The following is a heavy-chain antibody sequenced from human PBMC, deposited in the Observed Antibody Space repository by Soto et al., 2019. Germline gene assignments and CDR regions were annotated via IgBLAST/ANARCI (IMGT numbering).Heavy chain of an antibody. CDR3: ARDLSVAGRLYFDY. CDR1: GGSISSSSYY. CDR2: IYYSGST. J-gene: IGHJ4*02. V-gene: IGHV4-31*03. Sequence: PSETLSLTCTVSGGSISSSSYYWSWIRQHPGKGLEWIGYIYYSGSTYYNPSLKSRVTISVDTSKNQFSLKLSSVTAADTAVYYCARDLSVAGRLYFDYWGQGTLVTVSS. D-gene: IGHD6-19*01.